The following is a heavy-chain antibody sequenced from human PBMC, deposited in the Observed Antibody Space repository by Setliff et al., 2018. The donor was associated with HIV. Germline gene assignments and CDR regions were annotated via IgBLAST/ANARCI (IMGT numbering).Heavy chain of an antibody. V-gene: IGHV4-39*01. CDR1: GDSIISATYF. D-gene: IGHD3-10*01. Sequence: SETLSLTCTVSGDSIISATYFWGWIRQPPGKGPEWIGTISYTGSTYYNPSLKSRVTMSVDTSEDQFSLMLSSVTAADTAVYFCARHKVLSFFGELLPPYFDYWGQGALVTVS. J-gene: IGHJ4*02. CDR3: ARHKVLSFFGELLPPYFDY. CDR2: ISYTGST.